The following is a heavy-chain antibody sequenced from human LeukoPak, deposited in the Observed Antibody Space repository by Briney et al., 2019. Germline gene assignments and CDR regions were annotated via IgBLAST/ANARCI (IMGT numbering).Heavy chain of an antibody. Sequence: PGGSLRLSCAASGFTFSSYAMHWVRQAPGKGLEWVAVISYDGSNKYYADSVKGRFTISRDNSKNTLYLQMNSLRAEDTAVYYCARRGIAAAGTWYFDYWGQGTLVTVSS. CDR1: GFTFSSYA. J-gene: IGHJ4*02. D-gene: IGHD6-13*01. CDR3: ARRGIAAAGTWYFDY. V-gene: IGHV3-30*04. CDR2: ISYDGSNK.